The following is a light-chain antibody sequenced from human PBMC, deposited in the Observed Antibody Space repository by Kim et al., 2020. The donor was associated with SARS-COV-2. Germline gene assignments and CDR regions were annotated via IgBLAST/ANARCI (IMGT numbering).Light chain of an antibody. CDR3: QQYDHYPRT. Sequence: DIQMTQSPSLVSASVGDTVTITCRASQIISSWLAWYQQKPEKAPKSLIYAASSLQSGVPSRFSGSGSGTHFTLTINSLQPEDFATYYCQQYDHYPRTFGQGTKVDIK. CDR2: AAS. V-gene: IGKV1D-16*01. CDR1: QIISSW. J-gene: IGKJ1*01.